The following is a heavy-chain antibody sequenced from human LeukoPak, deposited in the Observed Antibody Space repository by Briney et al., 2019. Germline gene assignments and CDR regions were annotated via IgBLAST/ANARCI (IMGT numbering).Heavy chain of an antibody. CDR2: ISSSGSTI. CDR3: ARDAEYSSSSYVDY. CDR1: GFTFSDYY. V-gene: IGHV3-11*04. Sequence: GGSLRLSCAASGFTFSDYYMSWIRQAPGKGPEWVSYISSSGSTIYYADSVKGRFTISRDNAKNSLYLQMNSLRAEDTAVYYCARDAEYSSSSYVDYWGQGTLVTVSS. D-gene: IGHD6-6*01. J-gene: IGHJ4*02.